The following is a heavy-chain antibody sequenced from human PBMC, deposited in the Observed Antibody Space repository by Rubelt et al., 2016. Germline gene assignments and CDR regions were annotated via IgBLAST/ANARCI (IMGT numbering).Heavy chain of an antibody. CDR3: ARVRGSGWYLDD. Sequence: QVQLVQSGAEVKKPGASVKVSCKASGFTFTSYYMHWVRQAPGQGLEWMGRIIPILGIANYSRKFQGRVTITADKSTSTAYMERSSLRSEDTAVYYCARVRGSGWYLDDWGQGTLVTVSS. J-gene: IGHJ4*02. CDR1: GFTFTSYY. D-gene: IGHD6-19*01. V-gene: IGHV1-69*04. CDR2: IIPILGIA.